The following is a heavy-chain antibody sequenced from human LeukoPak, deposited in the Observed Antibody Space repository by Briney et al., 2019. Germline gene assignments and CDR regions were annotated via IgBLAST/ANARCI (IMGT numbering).Heavy chain of an antibody. V-gene: IGHV3-23*01. Sequence: ASLRLSCAASGFTFTTYAMSWVRQAPGKGLEWVSTVGGNGGSTYYADSVKGRFTISRDNPKNTLYLQMNTLRAEDTAVYYCAKGYSGSYRSYFDYWGQGSLVTASS. J-gene: IGHJ4*02. D-gene: IGHD1-26*01. CDR3: AKGYSGSYRSYFDY. CDR1: GFTFTTYA. CDR2: VGGNGGST.